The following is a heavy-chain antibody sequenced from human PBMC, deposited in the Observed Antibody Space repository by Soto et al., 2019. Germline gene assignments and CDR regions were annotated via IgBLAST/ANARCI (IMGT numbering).Heavy chain of an antibody. Sequence: SETLSLTCTVSGGSISSSSSYWGWIRQPPGKGLEWIGTIYSGSTYYNPSLKSRVTISVDTSKNQFSLKLSSVAAADTAIYFCATTRGIAVGGSFDFWGQGTLVTVSS. J-gene: IGHJ5*01. CDR1: GGSISSSSSY. CDR2: IYSGST. V-gene: IGHV4-39*01. CDR3: ATTRGIAVGGSFDF. D-gene: IGHD6-13*01.